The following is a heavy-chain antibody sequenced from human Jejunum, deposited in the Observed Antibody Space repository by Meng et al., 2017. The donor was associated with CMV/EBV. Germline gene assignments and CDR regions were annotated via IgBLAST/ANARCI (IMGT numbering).Heavy chain of an antibody. CDR1: AFTVSRRS. Sequence: SAFTVSRRSLHWVRPAPEKGLAWVSILYSGGSPYYADSVKGRFTISRDTSKNTLYLHMNSLRADDTAIYYCARDFWQQGYYYGMDVWGQGTTVTVSS. D-gene: IGHD3-3*01. CDR3: ARDFWQQGYYYGMDV. J-gene: IGHJ6*02. V-gene: IGHV3-53*01. CDR2: LYSGGSP.